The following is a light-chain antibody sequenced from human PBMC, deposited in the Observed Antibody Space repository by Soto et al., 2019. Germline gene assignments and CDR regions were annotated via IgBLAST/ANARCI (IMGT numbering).Light chain of an antibody. CDR2: RAS. Sequence: DIQMSQSPSTLSPSVGDRVTISCRASQSISNWLAWYQQKPGEAPELLIYRASNLQSGVPSRFSGSGSGTELTLTISSLQTDDFATYYCQQYHRYPYSFGPGTKLEI. CDR3: QQYHRYPYS. J-gene: IGKJ2*01. V-gene: IGKV1-5*03. CDR1: QSISNW.